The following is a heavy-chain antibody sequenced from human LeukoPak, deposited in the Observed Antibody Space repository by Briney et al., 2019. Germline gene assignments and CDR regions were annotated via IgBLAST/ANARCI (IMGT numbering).Heavy chain of an antibody. D-gene: IGHD3-22*01. CDR1: GLTFSSFA. J-gene: IGHJ4*02. CDR3: AKEGTYYDSSGYYTH. CDR2: VSGSGGAT. Sequence: GRSLRLSCAASGLTFSSFAMRWVRQAPGKGLEWVSSVSGSGGATYYADSVKGRFTISRDNSKNTLFLQMSSLRVEDTAIYYCAKEGTYYDSSGYYTHWGQVTLVAASS. V-gene: IGHV3-23*01.